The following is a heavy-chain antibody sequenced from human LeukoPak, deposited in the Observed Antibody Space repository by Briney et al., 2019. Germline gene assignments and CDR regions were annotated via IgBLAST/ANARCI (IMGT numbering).Heavy chain of an antibody. J-gene: IGHJ4*02. CDR2: VENDGGTK. CDR3: ATEGSFDY. Sequence: SGGSLRLSCAASGFTFRNLSMHWVRQAPGKGLEWVAFVENDGGTKYYADSVKGRFTISRDNSKNTLYLQMNSLRAEDAAVYYCATEGSFDYWGQGTLVTVSS. CDR1: GFTFRNLS. V-gene: IGHV3-30*02.